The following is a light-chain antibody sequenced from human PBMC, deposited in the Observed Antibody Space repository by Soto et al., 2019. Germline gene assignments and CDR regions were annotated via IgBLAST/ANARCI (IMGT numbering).Light chain of an antibody. CDR3: QQYHNWPPIT. CDR2: ATS. Sequence: DIQMTQSPSSVSASVGDRVTITCRASQGVSNWLAWYQQKPGNAPKLLIYATSTLQSGVPSRFSGSGSGTDFTLTISSLQSEDFAVYYCQQYHNWPPITFGQGTRLEIK. V-gene: IGKV1-12*01. J-gene: IGKJ5*01. CDR1: QGVSNW.